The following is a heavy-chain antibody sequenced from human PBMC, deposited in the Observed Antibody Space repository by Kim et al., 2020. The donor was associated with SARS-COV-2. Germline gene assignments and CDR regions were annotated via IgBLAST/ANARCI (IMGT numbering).Heavy chain of an antibody. J-gene: IGHJ5*02. CDR2: IFHSGET. CDR3: ARGGRNYGSGSFYSYEGPLQFDP. V-gene: IGHV4-59*13. D-gene: IGHD3-10*01. CDR1: DGSMTYFY. Sequence: SETLSLTCSVSDGSMTYFYWSWIRQPPGKGLEYIGYIFHSGETNYNTSLKSRVTMSVDTSKNQFSLQLNSVTAADTAVYYCARGGRNYGSGSFYSYEGPLQFDPWGQGTLVTVSS.